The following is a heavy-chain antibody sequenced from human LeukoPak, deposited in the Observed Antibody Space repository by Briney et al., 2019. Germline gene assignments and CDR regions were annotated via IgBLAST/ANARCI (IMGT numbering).Heavy chain of an antibody. V-gene: IGHV4-34*01. D-gene: IGHD2-8*01. CDR1: GGSFSHYY. J-gene: IGHJ4*02. CDR3: SRENGAFSPFGY. Sequence: SETLSLTCAVNGGSFSHYYWSWIRQPPGKGLEWIGEINHSGSTNYNPSLKSRVTISVDTSKNQFSLKLSSVTAADTAVYYCSRENGAFSPFGYWGQGTLVTVLS. CDR2: INHSGST.